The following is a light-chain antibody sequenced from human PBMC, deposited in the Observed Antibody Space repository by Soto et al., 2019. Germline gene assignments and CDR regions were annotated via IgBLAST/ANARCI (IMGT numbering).Light chain of an antibody. Sequence: EIVLTQSPGTLFLSPGERATLSCRASQSVSSSYFAWYQQKPGQAPRLLIYGASSRATGIPDRFTGSGSGTDFSLTISRLESEDFAVYYCQQYGSSPLTFGGGTKVEIK. V-gene: IGKV3-20*01. CDR3: QQYGSSPLT. CDR2: GAS. CDR1: QSVSSSY. J-gene: IGKJ4*01.